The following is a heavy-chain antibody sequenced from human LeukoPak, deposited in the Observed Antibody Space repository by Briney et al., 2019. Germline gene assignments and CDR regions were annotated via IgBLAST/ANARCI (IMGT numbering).Heavy chain of an antibody. J-gene: IGHJ4*02. Sequence: SETLSLTCAVYGGSFSGYYWSWIRQPPGKGLEWIGEINHSGSTNYNPSLKSRVTISVDTSKNQFSLKLSSVTAADTAVYYCARRASRSIVVVPAAIRFDYWGQGTLVTVSS. CDR3: ARRASRSIVVVPAAIRFDY. D-gene: IGHD2-2*01. CDR2: INHSGST. CDR1: GGSFSGYY. V-gene: IGHV4-34*01.